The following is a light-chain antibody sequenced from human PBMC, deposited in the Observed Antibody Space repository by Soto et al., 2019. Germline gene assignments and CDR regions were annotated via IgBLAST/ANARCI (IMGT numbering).Light chain of an antibody. CDR2: TAT. CDR1: QSISTY. Sequence: DIQMTQSPSSLSASVGDRVTITCRASQSISTYLNWYQQIPGKAPKLLIFTATSLQSRVPPRFSGSGSGTDYTLNISSLQPEDFATYYCQQSYSTPYTFGQGTKLEIK. CDR3: QQSYSTPYT. J-gene: IGKJ2*01. V-gene: IGKV1-39*01.